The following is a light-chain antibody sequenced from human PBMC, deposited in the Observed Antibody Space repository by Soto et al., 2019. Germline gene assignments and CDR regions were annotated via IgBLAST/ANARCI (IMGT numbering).Light chain of an antibody. CDR3: QKYNSGLIT. J-gene: IGKJ5*01. CDR1: QVIGNY. Sequence: IQMNKSPSSLSAYVGDRVTITCRASQVIGNYLAWYQQKPGKVPKLLIYGAYTLQSGVPSRFSGSGSGTDFTLTISSLQPEDGAIYYCQKYNSGLITFGQGTLLDIK. V-gene: IGKV1-27*01. CDR2: GAY.